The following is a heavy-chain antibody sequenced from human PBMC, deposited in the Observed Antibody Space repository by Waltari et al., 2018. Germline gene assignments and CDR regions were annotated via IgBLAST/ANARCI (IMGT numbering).Heavy chain of an antibody. CDR3: ARLRGIAVAGTRRKYYYYGMDV. J-gene: IGHJ6*02. CDR2: IYYSGRT. V-gene: IGHV4-59*01. Sequence: QVQLQESGPGLVKPSETLSLTCTVSGGSISSYYWSWIRQPPGKGLEWIGYIYYSGRTNHNPSLKSRGTIAVDTSKNQCSRKLSSVTAADTAVYYCARLRGIAVAGTRRKYYYYGMDVWGQGTTVTVSS. D-gene: IGHD6-19*01. CDR1: GGSISSYY.